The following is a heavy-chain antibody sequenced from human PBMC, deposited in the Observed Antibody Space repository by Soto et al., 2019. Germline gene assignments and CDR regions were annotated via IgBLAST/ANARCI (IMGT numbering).Heavy chain of an antibody. CDR3: ARDWGGIAAAGTFDY. D-gene: IGHD6-13*01. CDR1: GFTFSSYA. Sequence: QVQLVESGGGVVQPGRSLRLSCAASGFTFSSYAMHWVRQAPGKGLEWVAVISYDGSNKYYADSVKGRFTISRDNSKNTLYLQMNGLRAEDTAVYYCARDWGGIAAAGTFDYWGQGTLVTVSS. J-gene: IGHJ4*02. CDR2: ISYDGSNK. V-gene: IGHV3-30-3*01.